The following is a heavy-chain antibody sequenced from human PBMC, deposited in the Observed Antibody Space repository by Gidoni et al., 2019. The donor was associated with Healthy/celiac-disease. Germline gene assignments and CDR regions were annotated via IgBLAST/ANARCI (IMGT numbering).Heavy chain of an antibody. V-gene: IGHV4-34*01. CDR2: LNHSGST. D-gene: IGHD2-15*01. J-gene: IGHJ4*02. CDR3: ARVGSRGGSFLTFDY. CDR1: GGSFSGYY. Sequence: QVQLQQWGAGLLKPSETLSLTCAVYGGSFSGYYWSWIRQPPGKGLEWIGELNHSGSTNYNPSLKSRVTISVDTSKNQFSLKLSSVTAADTAVYYCARVGSRGGSFLTFDYWGQGTLVTVSS.